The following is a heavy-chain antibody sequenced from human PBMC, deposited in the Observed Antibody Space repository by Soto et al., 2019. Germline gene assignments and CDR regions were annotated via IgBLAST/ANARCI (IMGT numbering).Heavy chain of an antibody. CDR2: TKDKANSYTA. D-gene: IGHD3-16*01. J-gene: IGHJ4*02. Sequence: EVQLVESGGGLVQPGGSLRLSCVASGFTFSDHYIDWVRQAPGKGLEWVGRTKDKANSYTAEYAAYVKGRFTISREDSKNTLYLQMNSLKPEDTAVYYCTSEGALPGPDFDYWGQGTLVTVSS. CDR3: TSEGALPGPDFDY. V-gene: IGHV3-72*01. CDR1: GFTFSDHY.